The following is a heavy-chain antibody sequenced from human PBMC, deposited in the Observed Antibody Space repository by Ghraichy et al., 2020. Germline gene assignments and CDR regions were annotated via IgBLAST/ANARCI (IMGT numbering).Heavy chain of an antibody. D-gene: IGHD3-10*01. Sequence: SETLSLTCTVSGGSISSSSYYWGWIRQPPGKGLEWIGSIYYSGSTYYNPSLKSRVTISVDTSKNQFSLKLSSVTAADTAVYYCARQSVLLWFGELLGWFDPWGQGTLVTVSS. CDR1: GGSISSSSYY. J-gene: IGHJ5*02. CDR2: IYYSGST. V-gene: IGHV4-39*01. CDR3: ARQSVLLWFGELLGWFDP.